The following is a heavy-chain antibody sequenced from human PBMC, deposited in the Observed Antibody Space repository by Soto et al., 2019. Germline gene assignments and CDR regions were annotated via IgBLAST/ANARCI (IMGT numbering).Heavy chain of an antibody. Sequence: PSETVSLTCTVSGGSISSYYWSWIRQPPGKGLEWIGYIYYSGSTNYNPSLKSRVTISVNTSKNQFSLKLSSVTAADTAVYYCARERPDGARLDPWGQGTLVTVSS. D-gene: IGHD6-6*01. V-gene: IGHV4-59*12. CDR3: ARERPDGARLDP. CDR1: GGSISSYY. CDR2: IYYSGST. J-gene: IGHJ5*02.